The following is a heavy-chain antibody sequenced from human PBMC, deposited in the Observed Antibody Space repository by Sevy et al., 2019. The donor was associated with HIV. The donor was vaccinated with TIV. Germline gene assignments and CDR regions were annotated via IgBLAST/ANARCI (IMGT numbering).Heavy chain of an antibody. Sequence: GGSLRLSCAASGFTFSSYWMTWVRQAPGKGLEWVANIKEDGSEKFYVDSVKGRFNSSRDNAKNSLYLQMNSLRAEDTAVYYCARPYRTDPFYYSGSGGYYYPSYFDSWGQGTLVTVSS. V-gene: IGHV3-7*01. CDR3: ARPYRTDPFYYSGSGGYYYPSYFDS. D-gene: IGHD3-22*01. CDR1: GFTFSSYW. CDR2: IKEDGSEK. J-gene: IGHJ4*02.